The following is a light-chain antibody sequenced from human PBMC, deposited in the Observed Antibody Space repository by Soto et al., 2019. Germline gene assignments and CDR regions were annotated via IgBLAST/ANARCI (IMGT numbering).Light chain of an antibody. Sequence: DIQMTQSPSSLSASVGDRVTITCRASQSVSTYLNWYQQKPGKAPKLMVYAASILQSGVPSRFSGSGSGTVFTLTISSLQPEDFATYYCQQSDSRRWTFGQGTKVDIK. CDR1: QSVSTY. V-gene: IGKV1-39*01. CDR3: QQSDSRRWT. J-gene: IGKJ1*01. CDR2: AAS.